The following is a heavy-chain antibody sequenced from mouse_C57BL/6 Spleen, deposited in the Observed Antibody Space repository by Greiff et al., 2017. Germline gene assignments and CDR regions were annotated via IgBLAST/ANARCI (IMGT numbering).Heavy chain of an antibody. CDR2: IRNKANGYTT. V-gene: IGHV7-3*01. CDR1: GFTFTDYY. J-gene: IGHJ2*01. CDR3: ARYYDYAYFDY. Sequence: EVKVVESGGGLVQPGGSLSLSCAASGFTFTDYYMSWVRQPPGKALEWLGFIRNKANGYTTEYSASVKGRFTISRDNSQIILYLQMNALRAEDSATYYCARYYDYAYFDYWGQGTTLTVSS. D-gene: IGHD2-4*01.